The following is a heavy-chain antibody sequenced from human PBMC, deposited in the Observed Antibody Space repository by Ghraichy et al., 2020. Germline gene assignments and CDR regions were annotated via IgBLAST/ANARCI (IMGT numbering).Heavy chain of an antibody. Sequence: GGSLRLSCAASGFTFSSYSMNWVRQATGKGLEWLSYISSSSSTIYYADSVKGRFTISRDNAKNSLYLQMNSLRDEDTAVYYCARCAAAGSYYYYYGMDVWGQGTTVTVSS. CDR1: GFTFSSYS. V-gene: IGHV3-48*02. J-gene: IGHJ6*02. CDR2: ISSSSSTI. D-gene: IGHD6-13*01. CDR3: ARCAAAGSYYYYYGMDV.